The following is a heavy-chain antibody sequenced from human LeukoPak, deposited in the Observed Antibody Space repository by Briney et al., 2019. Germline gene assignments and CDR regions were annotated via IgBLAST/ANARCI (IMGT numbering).Heavy chain of an antibody. D-gene: IGHD6-13*01. CDR1: GFTFSSYP. V-gene: IGHV3-64D*06. CDR3: VKPIAAAGTNY. Sequence: GGSLRLSCSASGFTFSSYPMHWVRQAPGKGLEYVSAISSNGGSTYYADSVKGRFTISRDNSKNTLYLQMSSLRAEDTAVYYCVKPIAAAGTNYWGQGTLVTVSS. CDR2: ISSNGGST. J-gene: IGHJ4*02.